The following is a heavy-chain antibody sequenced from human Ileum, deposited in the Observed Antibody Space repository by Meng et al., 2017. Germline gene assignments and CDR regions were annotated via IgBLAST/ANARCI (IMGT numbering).Heavy chain of an antibody. CDR3: ARDHWGSLDY. D-gene: IGHD7-27*01. Sequence: VQLQQSGPGLVRPSETLSLICAVSGGSGSSSGYQWGWIRQPPGKGLEWIGYASTNYNPSLKSRVTISVDTSKNQFSLKLTSVTAADTAVYYCARDHWGSLDYWGQGVLVPSPQ. J-gene: IGHJ4*02. CDR2: AST. V-gene: IGHV4-61*08. CDR1: GGSGSSSGYQ.